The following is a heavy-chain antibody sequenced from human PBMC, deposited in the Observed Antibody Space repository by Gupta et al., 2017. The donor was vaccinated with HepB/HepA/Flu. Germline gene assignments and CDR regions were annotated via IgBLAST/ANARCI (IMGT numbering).Heavy chain of an antibody. Sequence: EVQLVESGGGLVQPGGSLRLSCAASGFTVSSNYMSWVRQAPGKGLEWVSVIYSGGSTYYADSVKGRFTISRHNSKNTLYLQMNSLRAEDTAVYYCARDLGMSSGWFDPWGQGTLVTVSS. CDR2: IYSGGST. CDR1: GFTVSSNY. CDR3: ARDLGMSSGWFDP. J-gene: IGHJ5*02. D-gene: IGHD3-3*01. V-gene: IGHV3-53*04.